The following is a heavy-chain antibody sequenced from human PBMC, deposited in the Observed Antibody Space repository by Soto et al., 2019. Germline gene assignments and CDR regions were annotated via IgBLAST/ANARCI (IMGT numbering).Heavy chain of an antibody. D-gene: IGHD2-15*01. J-gene: IGHJ4*02. CDR3: ASEAATVRFDY. CDR2: IIPILGIA. Sequence: QVQLVQSGAEVKKPGSSVKVSCKASGGTFSSYTISWVRQAPGQGLEWMGRIIPILGIANYAQKFQGRATITADKSTSTAYMELSSLRSEDTAVYYCASEAATVRFDYWGQGTLVTVSS. CDR1: GGTFSSYT. V-gene: IGHV1-69*02.